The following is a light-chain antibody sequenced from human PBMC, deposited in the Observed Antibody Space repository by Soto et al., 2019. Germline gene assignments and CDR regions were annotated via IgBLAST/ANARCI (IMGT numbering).Light chain of an antibody. Sequence: ESVLTQSPGTLSLSPGERATLSCRASQSVSSSYLAWYQQKPGQAPRLLIYGASSRAAGIADRFSGSGSGTDFNLSISRLEPEDIAVYYCQLYGISPTFGQGTKVDIK. CDR3: QLYGISPT. CDR1: QSVSSSY. V-gene: IGKV3-20*01. J-gene: IGKJ1*01. CDR2: GAS.